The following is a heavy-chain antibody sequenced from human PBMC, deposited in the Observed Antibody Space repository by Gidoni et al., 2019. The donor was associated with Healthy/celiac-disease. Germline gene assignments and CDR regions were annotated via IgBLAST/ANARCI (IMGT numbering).Heavy chain of an antibody. J-gene: IGHJ6*02. CDR2: INPSGGST. CDR1: AYTLTSYY. CDR3: ARWTAATYYGMDV. V-gene: IGHV1-46*01. D-gene: IGHD2-15*01. Sequence: QVQLVQSGAEVKKPGDSVKLSCKASAYTLTSYYMHWVRQAPGQGLAWMGIINPSGGSTSYAQKFQGRVTMTRDTSTSTVYMELSSLRSEDTAVYYCARWTAATYYGMDVWGQGTTVTVSS.